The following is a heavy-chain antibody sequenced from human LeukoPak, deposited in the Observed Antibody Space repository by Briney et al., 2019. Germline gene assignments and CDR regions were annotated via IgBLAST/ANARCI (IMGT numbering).Heavy chain of an antibody. CDR3: ATSDDSSGSD. Sequence: GGSLRLSCAASGFTFSSYGMHWVRQAPGKGLEWVANINLDGSVRHYVDSARGRFTISRDNAKNSLYLQMNSLRAEDTALYYCATSDDSSGSDWGQGTLVTVSS. CDR1: GFTFSSYG. J-gene: IGHJ4*02. CDR2: INLDGSVR. D-gene: IGHD3-22*01. V-gene: IGHV3-7*01.